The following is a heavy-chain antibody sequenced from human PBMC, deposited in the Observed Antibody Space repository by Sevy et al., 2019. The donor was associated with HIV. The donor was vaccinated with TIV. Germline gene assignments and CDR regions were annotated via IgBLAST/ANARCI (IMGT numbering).Heavy chain of an antibody. CDR3: ARVNGLASTISYYFDY. J-gene: IGHJ4*02. Sequence: ASVKVSCKASGYTFTGYYMHWVRQAPGQGLEWMGWINPNSGGTNYAQKFQGRVTMTRDTSSSTAYMELSRLRSDDTAVYYCARVNGLASTISYYFDYWGQGTLVTVSS. CDR2: INPNSGGT. V-gene: IGHV1-2*02. CDR1: GYTFTGYY. D-gene: IGHD5-12*01.